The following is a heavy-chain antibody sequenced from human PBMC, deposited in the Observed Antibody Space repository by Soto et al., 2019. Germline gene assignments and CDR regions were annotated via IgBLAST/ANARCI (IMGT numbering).Heavy chain of an antibody. CDR2: INPNSGDT. CDR3: ATLDWAEVGYVAATGGSDH. CDR1: GYTFTAYY. Sequence: QVQLVQSGAEVKKPGASVKVSCKASGYTFTAYYMHWVRQTPGQGLEWMGQINPNSGDTKYAQQFQGRVTMTRDTSISTAYMELSSLTSDDTAVYYCATLDWAEVGYVAATGGSDHWGQGTLVTVSS. V-gene: IGHV1-2*06. D-gene: IGHD6-13*01. J-gene: IGHJ5*02.